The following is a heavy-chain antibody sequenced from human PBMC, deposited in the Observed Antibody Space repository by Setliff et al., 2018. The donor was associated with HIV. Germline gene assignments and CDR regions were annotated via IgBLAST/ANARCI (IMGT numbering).Heavy chain of an antibody. V-gene: IGHV3-23*05. D-gene: IGHD7-27*01. CDR1: GFMFLDYA. J-gene: IGHJ3*01. CDR2: IDTSGTDT. Sequence: PGGSLRLSCATSGFMFLDYAMSWVRQAPGKGLEWVSSIDTSGTDTYFAASVWGRFSISRDNAKNSLYLQMNSLRPEDTAFYYCAKIPHTGDSAFDVWGQGTMVTVSS. CDR3: AKIPHTGDSAFDV.